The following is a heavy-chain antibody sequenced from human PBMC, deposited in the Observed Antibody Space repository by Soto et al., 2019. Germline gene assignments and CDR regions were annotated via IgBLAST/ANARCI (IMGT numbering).Heavy chain of an antibody. D-gene: IGHD3-22*01. Sequence: GGSLRLSCAASGFTFSDHFMDWVRQAPGKGLEWVGRIRNKAKRYTTQYAASVKGRFTISRDDSQKSLYLRMHSLGTGATALYYCFSVKYDDSSGSSLDAFDIWGQGTMVTVSS. CDR1: GFTFSDHF. CDR2: IRNKAKRYTT. V-gene: IGHV3-72*01. J-gene: IGHJ3*02. CDR3: FSVKYDDSSGSSLDAFDI.